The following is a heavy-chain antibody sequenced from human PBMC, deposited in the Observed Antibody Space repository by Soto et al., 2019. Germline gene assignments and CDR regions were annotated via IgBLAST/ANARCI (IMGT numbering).Heavy chain of an antibody. CDR1: GFSFSRHS. Sequence: GSLRLSCAASGFSFSRHSMNWVRQAPGKGLEWVSSISPTSEYIYHADSVKGRFTISRDNAKNSLYLQMNSLQTEDTGVYYCSTDKNGYSPRDPEYWGQGTLVTVSS. D-gene: IGHD2-2*03. J-gene: IGHJ4*02. CDR3: STDKNGYSPRDPEY. V-gene: IGHV3-21*03. CDR2: ISPTSEYI.